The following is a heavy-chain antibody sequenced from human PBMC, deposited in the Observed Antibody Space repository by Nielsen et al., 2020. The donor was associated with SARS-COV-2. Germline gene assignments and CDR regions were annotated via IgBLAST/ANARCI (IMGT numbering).Heavy chain of an antibody. CDR2: INSDGSST. CDR3: ARDRGYFDPYGMDV. D-gene: IGHD3-9*01. V-gene: IGHV3-74*01. Sequence: WIRQRPGKGLVWVSRINSDGSSTSYADSVKGRFTISRDNAKNTLYLQMNSLRVEDTAVYYCARDRGYFDPYGMDVWGQGTTVTVSS. J-gene: IGHJ6*02.